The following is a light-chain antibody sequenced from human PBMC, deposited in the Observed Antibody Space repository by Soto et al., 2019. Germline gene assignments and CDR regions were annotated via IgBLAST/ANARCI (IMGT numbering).Light chain of an antibody. J-gene: IGLJ1*01. CDR1: SSNIGAGYD. Sequence: QSALTQPPSVSGAPGQRVTISCTGSSSNIGAGYDVHWYQQLPGTAPKLPIYGNSNRPSGVPDRFSGSKSGTSASLAITGLQAEDEADYYCQSYDSSLSGNVFGTGTKLTVL. V-gene: IGLV1-40*01. CDR3: QSYDSSLSGNV. CDR2: GNS.